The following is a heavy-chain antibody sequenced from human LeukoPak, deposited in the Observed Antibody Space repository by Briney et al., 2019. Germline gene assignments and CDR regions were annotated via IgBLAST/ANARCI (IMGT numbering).Heavy chain of an antibody. J-gene: IGHJ3*02. CDR2: IANDGTNH. CDR3: AKAVYGGATGGAFDI. Sequence: GGSLRLSCEASRFTFRSYPMHWVRQAPGRGLEWVAVIANDGTNHYDAEFVKGRFIISRDNSKNTLYLQMNSLRAEDTAVYYCAKAVYGGATGGAFDIWGQGTMVTVSS. CDR1: RFTFRSYP. D-gene: IGHD1-26*01. V-gene: IGHV3-30-3*01.